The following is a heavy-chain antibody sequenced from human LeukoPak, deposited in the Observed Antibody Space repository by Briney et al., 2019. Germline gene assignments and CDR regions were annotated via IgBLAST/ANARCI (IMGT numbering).Heavy chain of an antibody. CDR3: ARDWDYYDSSGYYSDAFDI. J-gene: IGHJ3*02. V-gene: IGHV1-2*06. Sequence: ASAKVSCKASGYTFTGYYMHWVRQAPGQGLEWMGRINPNSGGTNYAQKFQGRVTMTRDTSISTAYMELSRLRSDDTAVYYCARDWDYYDSSGYYSDAFDIWGQGTMVTVSS. CDR1: GYTFTGYY. CDR2: INPNSGGT. D-gene: IGHD3-22*01.